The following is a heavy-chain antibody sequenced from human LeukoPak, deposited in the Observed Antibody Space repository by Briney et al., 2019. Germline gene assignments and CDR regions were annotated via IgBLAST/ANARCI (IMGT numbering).Heavy chain of an antibody. V-gene: IGHV1-46*01. CDR3: GRAESCYYWQFLDH. Sequence: ASVKVSSKASGYPFTRYYMHWVRQAPGQGLEWMGVINPSGGVTNYAQKFQGRVTMTWDTSTSTVYMELSSLRSDDTADYYCGRAESCYYWQFLDHWGQGTLVTVS. J-gene: IGHJ4*02. CDR1: GYPFTRYY. D-gene: IGHD3-22*01. CDR2: INPSGGVT.